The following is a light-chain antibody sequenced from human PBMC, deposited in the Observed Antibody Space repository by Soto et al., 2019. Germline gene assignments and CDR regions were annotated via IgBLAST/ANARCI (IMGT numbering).Light chain of an antibody. CDR2: DVS. CDR1: QSVNNY. Sequence: EIVLTQSPATLSLSPGERATLSCRASQSVNNYLAWYQQRPGQAPRLLIYDVSNRATGIPARFSGSGSGTDFTLTISSLEAEDAAVYFCQQRRNWPWLTFGGGTRVEIK. J-gene: IGKJ4*01. V-gene: IGKV3-11*01. CDR3: QQRRNWPWLT.